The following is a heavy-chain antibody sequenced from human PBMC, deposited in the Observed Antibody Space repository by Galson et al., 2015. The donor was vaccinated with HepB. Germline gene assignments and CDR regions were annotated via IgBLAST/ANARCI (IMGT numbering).Heavy chain of an antibody. V-gene: IGHV3-74*01. Sequence: SLRLSCAASGFTFSTYGMHWVRQAPGKGLVWVSRIKSDGSSTNYADSVKGRFTISRDNAKNTLYLQMNSLRAEDTAIYYCARDPRGGRPEYWGQGTLVTVSS. J-gene: IGHJ4*02. CDR2: IKSDGSST. D-gene: IGHD2-15*01. CDR1: GFTFSTYG. CDR3: ARDPRGGRPEY.